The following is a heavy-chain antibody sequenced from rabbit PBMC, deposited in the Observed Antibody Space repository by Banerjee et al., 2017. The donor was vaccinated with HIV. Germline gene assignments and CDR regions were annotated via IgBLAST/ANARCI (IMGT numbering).Heavy chain of an antibody. CDR2: IYAVSSGST. V-gene: IGHV1S45*01. CDR3: ARDTTGDGYGGNIYYVFNL. CDR1: GFSFSDNYW. D-gene: IGHD8-1*01. Sequence: QEQLVESGGGLVQPEGSLTLTCTASGFSFSDNYWMCWIRQAPGKGPEWIACIYAVSSGSTWYASWAKGRFTISKTSSTTVTLQMTSLTAADTATYFCARDTTGDGYGGNIYYVFNLWGQGTLVTVS. J-gene: IGHJ4*01.